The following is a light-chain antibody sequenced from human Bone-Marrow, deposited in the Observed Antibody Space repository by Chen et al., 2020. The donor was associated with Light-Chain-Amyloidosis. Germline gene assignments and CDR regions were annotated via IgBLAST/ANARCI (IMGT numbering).Light chain of an antibody. V-gene: IGKV1-39*01. Sequence: DIQMTQSPSSLSASVGDRVTITCRASQSITSYLNWYQQKPGKAPKLLIYAASSLQSGVPSRFSGSGSGTDFTLPISSLQPEDFATYYCQQSYSTPQGLTFGGGTKVEIK. CDR3: QQSYSTPQGLT. J-gene: IGKJ4*01. CDR2: AAS. CDR1: QSITSY.